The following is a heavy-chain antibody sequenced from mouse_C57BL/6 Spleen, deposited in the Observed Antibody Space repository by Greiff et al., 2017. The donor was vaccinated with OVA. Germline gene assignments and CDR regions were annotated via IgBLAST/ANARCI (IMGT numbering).Heavy chain of an antibody. CDR2: INPSTGGT. V-gene: IGHV1-42*01. CDR1: GYSFTGYY. Sequence: VQLKQSGPELVKPGASVKISCKASGYSFTGYYMNWVKQSPEKSLEWIGEINPSTGGTTYNQKFKAKATLTVDKSSSTAYMQLKSLTSEDSAVYYCASWGKPTGYFDVWGTGTTVTVSS. CDR3: ASWGKPTGYFDV. J-gene: IGHJ1*03.